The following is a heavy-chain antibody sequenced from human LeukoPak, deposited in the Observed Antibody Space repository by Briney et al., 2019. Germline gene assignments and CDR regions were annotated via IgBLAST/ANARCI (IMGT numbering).Heavy chain of an antibody. V-gene: IGHV3-23*01. CDR1: GFTFSRYS. Sequence: GGSLRLSCAASGFTFSRYSMSWVRQDPGKGLEWVSAISGSGGSTYYADSVKGRFTISRDNSKNTLYLQMNSLRAEDTAVYYCAKGSSSGLPPPLFDYWGQGTLVTVSS. D-gene: IGHD6-19*01. J-gene: IGHJ4*02. CDR2: ISGSGGST. CDR3: AKGSSSGLPPPLFDY.